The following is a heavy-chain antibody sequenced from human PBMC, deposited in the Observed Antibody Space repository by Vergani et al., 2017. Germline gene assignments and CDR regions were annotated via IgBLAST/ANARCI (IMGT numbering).Heavy chain of an antibody. CDR3: ARAMYSSIWYGDKWYYYHYMDV. J-gene: IGHJ6*03. Sequence: QMQLQESGPGLVKASETLSLTCTVSGDSIISRSYYWGWIRQPPGKGLEWIGSIYNSGNGDSSSSLKSRVTISADTSKNQFSLKLNSVTAADTAVYYCARAMYSSIWYGDKWYYYHYMDVWGKGTTVTVSS. V-gene: IGHV4-39*07. D-gene: IGHD6-13*01. CDR2: IYNSGNG. CDR1: GDSIISRSYY.